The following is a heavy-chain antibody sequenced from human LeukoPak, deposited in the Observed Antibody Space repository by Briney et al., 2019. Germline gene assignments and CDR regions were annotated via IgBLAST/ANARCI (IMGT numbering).Heavy chain of an antibody. D-gene: IGHD5-18*01. CDR1: GFTFSSYS. J-gene: IGHJ4*02. CDR2: ISSSSSYI. V-gene: IGHV3-21*01. CDR3: ARDFSGYSPGLDY. Sequence: GGSLRLSCAASGFTFSSYSMNWVRQAPGKGLEWVSSISSSSSYIYCADSVKGRFTISRDNAKNSLYLQMNSLRAEDTAVYYCARDFSGYSPGLDYWGQGTLVTVSS.